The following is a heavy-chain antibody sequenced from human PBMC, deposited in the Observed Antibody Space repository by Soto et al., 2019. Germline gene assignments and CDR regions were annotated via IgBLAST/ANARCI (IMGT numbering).Heavy chain of an antibody. CDR1: GYSFTSYW. CDR2: VYPGDSNT. D-gene: IGHD3-3*01. Sequence: GESLKISCKGSGYSFTSYWIGWVRQMPGKGLEWMGIVYPGDSNTIYSPSFRGQVTISADNSVSTAYLQWSSLKASDTAIYYCARGVDSYTWSLYWGQGTLVTVSS. CDR3: ARGVDSYTWSLY. J-gene: IGHJ4*02. V-gene: IGHV5-51*01.